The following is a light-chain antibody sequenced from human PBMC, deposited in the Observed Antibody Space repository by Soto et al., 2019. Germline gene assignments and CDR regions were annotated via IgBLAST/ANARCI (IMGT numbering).Light chain of an antibody. CDR2: DAS. CDR1: QSVSNY. CDR3: QQRSNWPLT. J-gene: IGKJ4*01. V-gene: IGKV3-11*01. Sequence: IVLTHSPGTLSFSPGEIATLSCRASQSVSNYLAWYQQKPGQAPRLLIYDASKRATGIPARFSGSGSGTDFTLTISSLEPEDFAIYYCQQRSNWPLTFGGGTKVDIK.